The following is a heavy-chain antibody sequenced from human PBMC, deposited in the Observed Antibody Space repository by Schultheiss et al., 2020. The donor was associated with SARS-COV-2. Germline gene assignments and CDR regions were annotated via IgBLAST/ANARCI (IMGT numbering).Heavy chain of an antibody. D-gene: IGHD2-8*02. V-gene: IGHV4-31*01. CDR3: ARASGGLYYMDV. J-gene: IGHJ6*03. Sequence: SQTLSLTCTVSGGSISSGGYYWSWIRQHPGKGLEWIRYIYYSGSTYYNPSLKSLVTISVDTSKNQFSLKLSSVTAADTAVYYCARASGGLYYMDVWGKGTTVTVSS. CDR2: IYYSGST. CDR1: GGSISSGGYY.